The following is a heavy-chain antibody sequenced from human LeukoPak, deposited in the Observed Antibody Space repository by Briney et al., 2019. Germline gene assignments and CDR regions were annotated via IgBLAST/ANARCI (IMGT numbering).Heavy chain of an antibody. CDR3: AREGLGYSYVDY. Sequence: PSETLSLTCTVSGGSTSGYYWSWIRQPAGKGLEWIGRIYSNGITNYNPSLKSRVTMSVDTSKNQFSLKLSSVTAADTAVYYCAREGLGYSYVDYWGQGTLVTVSS. J-gene: IGHJ4*02. CDR1: GGSTSGYY. D-gene: IGHD5-18*01. CDR2: IYSNGIT. V-gene: IGHV4-4*07.